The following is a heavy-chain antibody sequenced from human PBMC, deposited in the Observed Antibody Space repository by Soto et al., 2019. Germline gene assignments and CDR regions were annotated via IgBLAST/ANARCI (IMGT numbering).Heavy chain of an antibody. D-gene: IGHD6-13*01. Sequence: GESLKISCKGSGYSFTSYWIGWVRQMPGKGLEWMGIIYPGDSDTRYSPSFQGQVTISADKSISTAYLQWSSLKASDTAMYYCARHATTAAPKAPPPRNYYMDVWGKGTTVTVSS. V-gene: IGHV5-51*01. CDR1: GYSFTSYW. CDR3: ARHATTAAPKAPPPRNYYMDV. CDR2: IYPGDSDT. J-gene: IGHJ6*03.